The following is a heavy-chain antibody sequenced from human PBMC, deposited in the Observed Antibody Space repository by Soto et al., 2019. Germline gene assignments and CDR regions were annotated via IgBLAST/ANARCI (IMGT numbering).Heavy chain of an antibody. CDR3: ARNMDYYYGPGSGNGHGF. Sequence: QVQLVQSGAELKEPGDSVRVSCEASGYTFTAYYIHWVRQAPGQGLEWMGWINPRFGDTSYAQDFQGRVSMTRDTSISTVYMELSRVPSNDTAIYYCARNMDYYYGPGSGNGHGFWGQGTTVTVFS. D-gene: IGHD3-10*01. V-gene: IGHV1-2*02. CDR2: INPRFGDT. J-gene: IGHJ6*02. CDR1: GYTFTAYY.